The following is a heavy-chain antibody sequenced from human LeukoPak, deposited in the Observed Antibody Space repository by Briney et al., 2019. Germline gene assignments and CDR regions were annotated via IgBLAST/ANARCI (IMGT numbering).Heavy chain of an antibody. D-gene: IGHD6-13*01. CDR3: ARDLIAAEYYYYMDV. CDR2: IYTSGST. J-gene: IGHJ6*03. Sequence: PSETLSLTCTVSGGSISSGSYYWSWIRQPAGKGLEWIGRIYTSGSTKYNPSLKSRVTISVDTSKNQFSLKLSSVTAADTAVYYCARDLIAAEYYYYMDVWGKGTTVTISS. V-gene: IGHV4-61*02. CDR1: GGSISSGSYY.